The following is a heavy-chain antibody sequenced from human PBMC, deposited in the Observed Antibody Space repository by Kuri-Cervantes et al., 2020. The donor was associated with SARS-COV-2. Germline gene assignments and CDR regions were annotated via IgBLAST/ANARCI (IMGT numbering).Heavy chain of an antibody. CDR1: GFTFSSYA. J-gene: IGHJ6*03. D-gene: IGHD6-6*01. V-gene: IGHV3-64*01. CDR2: ISSNGGNT. CDR3: ARDIAARYYYYMDV. Sequence: GESLKISCAASGFTFSSYAMHWVRQAPGKGLEYVPAISSNGGNTYYANSVKGRFTISRDNSKNTLYLQMGSLRAEDTAVYYCARDIAARYYYYMDVRGKGTTVTVSS.